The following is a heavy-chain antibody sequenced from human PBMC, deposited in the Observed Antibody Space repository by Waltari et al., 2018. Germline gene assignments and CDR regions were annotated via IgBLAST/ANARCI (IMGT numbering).Heavy chain of an antibody. J-gene: IGHJ4*02. D-gene: IGHD6-13*01. CDR3: ARGGSVSSWYWRD. V-gene: IGHV4-39*01. Sequence: QLQLQESGPGLVKPSETLSLTCSVSGSSISSSHYYWGWIRQPPGKGLEWIGSMFNGGSTYYNPSLKSRVTISVDTSKNQFSLRLNSVTAADTAIYYCARGGSVSSWYWRDWGQGTLVTVST. CDR2: MFNGGST. CDR1: GSSISSSHYY.